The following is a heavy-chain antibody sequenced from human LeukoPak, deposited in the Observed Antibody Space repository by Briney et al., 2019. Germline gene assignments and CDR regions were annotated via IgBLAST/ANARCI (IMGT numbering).Heavy chain of an antibody. CDR1: GGTFSSYA. CDR2: IYPGDSDT. V-gene: IGHV5-51*01. CDR3: ARLGRLDYGETFDY. Sequence: KVSCKASGGTFSSYAISWVRQMPGKGLEWMGIIYPGDSDTRYSPSFQGQVTISADKSISTAYLQWSSLKASDTAMYYCARLGRLDYGETFDYWGQGTLVTVSS. D-gene: IGHD4-17*01. J-gene: IGHJ4*02.